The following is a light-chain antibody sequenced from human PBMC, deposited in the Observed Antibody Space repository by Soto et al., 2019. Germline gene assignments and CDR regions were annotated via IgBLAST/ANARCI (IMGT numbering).Light chain of an antibody. CDR1: QSVNSY. V-gene: IGKV3-11*01. CDR3: QQRSNWLLT. Sequence: EIVLTQSPATLSLSPGERATLSCRASQSVNSYLAWYQQKSGQAPRLLIYDASNRATGIPARFSGSGSGTDFTLTISSLEPEDFAVYYCQQRSNWLLTFGGGTKVEIK. J-gene: IGKJ4*01. CDR2: DAS.